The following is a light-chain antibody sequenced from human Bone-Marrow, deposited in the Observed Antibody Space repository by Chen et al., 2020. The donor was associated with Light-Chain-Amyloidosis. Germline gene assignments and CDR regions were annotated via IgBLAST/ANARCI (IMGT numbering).Light chain of an antibody. J-gene: IGLJ3*02. V-gene: IGLV3-21*02. CDR1: NIGSTS. Sequence: SYVLTQPSSVSVAPGQTATIACGGNNIGSTSVHWYQQTPGQAPLLVVYDDSDRPSGILDRLAASNAGNTATLTIRRVEAGDEADYYCQVWDRSSDRPVFGGGTKLTVL. CDR3: QVWDRSSDRPV. CDR2: DDS.